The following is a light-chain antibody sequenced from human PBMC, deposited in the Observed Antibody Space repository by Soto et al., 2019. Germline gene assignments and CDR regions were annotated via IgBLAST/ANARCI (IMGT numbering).Light chain of an antibody. V-gene: IGKV1-5*01. CDR3: QQYNSYSTWT. J-gene: IGKJ1*01. CDR2: DAS. Sequence: IQMTQSPSTLSASVGDRVTITCRASQSISSWLAWYQQKPGKAPKLLIYDASSLESGVPSRFSGSGSGTEFTLTISSLQPDDCATYYCQQYNSYSTWTFGQGAKV. CDR1: QSISSW.